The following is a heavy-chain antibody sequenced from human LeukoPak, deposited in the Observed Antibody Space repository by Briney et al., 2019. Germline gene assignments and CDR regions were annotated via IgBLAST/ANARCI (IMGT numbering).Heavy chain of an antibody. J-gene: IGHJ4*02. CDR3: ARDMGFGDLMGY. V-gene: IGHV3-53*01. D-gene: IGHD3-10*01. CDR1: GLSANNYY. CDR2: IYSGGST. Sequence: PGGSLRLSCAASGLSANNYYMSWVRQAPGKGLEWVSVIYSGGSTYYADSVRGRFTISRDNSKNTLYLQMNSLRVEDTAVYYCARDMGFGDLMGYWGQGTLVTVSS.